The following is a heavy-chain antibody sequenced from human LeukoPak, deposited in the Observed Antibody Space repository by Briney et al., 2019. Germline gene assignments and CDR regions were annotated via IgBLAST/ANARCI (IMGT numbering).Heavy chain of an antibody. CDR2: IRYDGRDK. CDR3: AKDLMRDRWFGES. V-gene: IGHV3-30*02. CDR1: GFTFRSYG. J-gene: IGHJ5*02. D-gene: IGHD3-10*01. Sequence: PGGSLRLSCAASGFTFRSYGTHWVRQAPGKGLGWVAFIRYDGRDKFYADSVKGRFTMSRDNSKNTLYLEVNSLRAEDTAVYYCAKDLMRDRWFGESWGQGTLVTVSS.